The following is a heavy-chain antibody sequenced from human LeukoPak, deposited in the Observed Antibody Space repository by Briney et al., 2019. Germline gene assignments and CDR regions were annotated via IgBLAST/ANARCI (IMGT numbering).Heavy chain of an antibody. V-gene: IGHV5-51*01. D-gene: IGHD6-13*01. CDR2: IYPGDSDT. J-gene: IGHJ5*02. Sequence: GESLKISCKGSGHSFTSYWIGWVRQMPGKGLEWMGIIYPGDSDTRYSPSFPGQVTISADKSISTVYLQWSSLKASDTAMYYCAITGGGYSSTSYNWFDPWGQGTLVIVSS. CDR1: GHSFTSYW. CDR3: AITGGGYSSTSYNWFDP.